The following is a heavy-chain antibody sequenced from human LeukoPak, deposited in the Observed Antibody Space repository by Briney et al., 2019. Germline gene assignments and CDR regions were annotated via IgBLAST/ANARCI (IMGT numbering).Heavy chain of an antibody. J-gene: IGHJ4*02. Sequence: GASVKVSCKASGGTFSSYAISWVRQAPGQGLEWMGRINPNSGGTNYAQKFQGRVTMTRDTSISTAYMELSRLRSDDTAVYYCARGIAARFDYWGQGTLVTVSS. V-gene: IGHV1-2*02. CDR3: ARGIAARFDY. D-gene: IGHD6-13*01. CDR1: GGTFSSYA. CDR2: INPNSGGT.